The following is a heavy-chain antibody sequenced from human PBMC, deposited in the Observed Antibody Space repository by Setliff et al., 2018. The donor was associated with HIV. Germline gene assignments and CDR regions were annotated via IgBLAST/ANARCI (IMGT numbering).Heavy chain of an antibody. J-gene: IGHJ4*02. CDR1: GYTFDGHN. D-gene: IGHD3-22*01. V-gene: IGHV1-2*06. CDR3: ARSCRSSGYCHFDY. Sequence: ASVKVSCKTSGYTFDGHNLHWVRQAPGQGLEWMGRISPNNFNTQYAKNFQGRVTMTWDTSTSTGYMEVYRLRSDDTAVYFCARSCRSSGYCHFDYWGQGTLVTVSS. CDR2: ISPNNFNT.